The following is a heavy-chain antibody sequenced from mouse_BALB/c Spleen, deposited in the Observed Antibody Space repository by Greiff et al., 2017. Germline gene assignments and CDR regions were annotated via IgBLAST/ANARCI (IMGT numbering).Heavy chain of an antibody. CDR2: ISTYYGNT. J-gene: IGHJ4*01. CDR3: ARGDGYDEYAMDY. D-gene: IGHD2-2*01. Sequence: QVQLQQSGPELVRPGVSVKISCKGSSYTFTDYAMHWVKQSHAKSLEWIGVISTYYGNTNYNQKFKGKATMTVDKSSSTAYMELARLTSEDSALYYCARGDGYDEYAMDYWGQGTSVTVSS. CDR1: SYTFTDYA. V-gene: IGHV1-67*01.